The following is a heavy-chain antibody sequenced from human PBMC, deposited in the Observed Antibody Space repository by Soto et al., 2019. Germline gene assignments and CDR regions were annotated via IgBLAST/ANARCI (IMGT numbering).Heavy chain of an antibody. D-gene: IGHD1-26*01. J-gene: IGHJ4*02. V-gene: IGHV4-30-4*01. CDR1: GGSISSGDYY. CDR2: IYYSGST. CDR3: ARVSSGSYKYYFDY. Sequence: KTSETLSLTCTVSGGSISSGDYYWSWIRQPPGKGLEWIGYIYYSGSTYYNPSLKSRVTISVDTSKNQFSLKLSSVTAADTAVYYCARVSSGSYKYYFDYWGQGTLVTVSS.